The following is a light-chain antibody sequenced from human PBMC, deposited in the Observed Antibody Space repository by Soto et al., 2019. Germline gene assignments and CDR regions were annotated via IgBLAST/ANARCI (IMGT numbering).Light chain of an antibody. Sequence: IVLTQSPGTLSLSPGERATLSWRASQSVSSSYLAWYQQKPGQAPRLLIYGASSRATGIPDRFRGSGSGTDFTLTISRLEPEDFAVYYCQQYGSSPPWTFGQGTKVEIK. J-gene: IGKJ1*01. CDR2: GAS. CDR3: QQYGSSPPWT. CDR1: QSVSSSY. V-gene: IGKV3-20*01.